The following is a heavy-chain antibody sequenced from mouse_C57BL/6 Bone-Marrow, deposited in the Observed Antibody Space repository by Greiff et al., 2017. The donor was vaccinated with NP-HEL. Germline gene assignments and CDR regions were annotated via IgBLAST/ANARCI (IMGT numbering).Heavy chain of an antibody. Sequence: QVQLQQSGPGLVQPSQCLSITCTVSGFSLTSYGVHWVRQSPGKGLEWLGVIWSGGGTDSNAAFISRLGISKDNSKCQVVFKMNSLHADATAIYYCAGTPQGSNVRGYFDYWGQGTTLTVSS. CDR3: AGTPQGSNVRGYFDY. CDR2: IWSGGGT. CDR1: GFSLTSYG. J-gene: IGHJ2*01. V-gene: IGHV2-2*01.